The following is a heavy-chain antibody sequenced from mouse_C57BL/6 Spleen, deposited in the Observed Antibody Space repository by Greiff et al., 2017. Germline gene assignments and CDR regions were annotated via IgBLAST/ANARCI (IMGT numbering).Heavy chain of an antibody. CDR2: IRRKSSNYAT. Sequence: EVQLVESGGGLVRPKGSLKLSCAASGFTFNTYAMHWVRQAPGQGLEWVARIRRKSSNYATYYADSVKDRFTISRDDSQSMLYLQMNNLKTEDTDMYYCVRGGYEEAMDYWGQGTSVTVSS. J-gene: IGHJ4*01. CDR1: GFTFNTYA. V-gene: IGHV10-3*01. CDR3: VRGGYEEAMDY. D-gene: IGHD2-2*01.